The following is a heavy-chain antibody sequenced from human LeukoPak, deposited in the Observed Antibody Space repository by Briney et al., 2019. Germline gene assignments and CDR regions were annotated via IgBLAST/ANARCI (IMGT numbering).Heavy chain of an antibody. D-gene: IGHD2-2*01. CDR3: ARAEVVPAAIVGHDAFDI. CDR2: IIPIFGTA. Sequence: SVKVSCKASGGTFSSYAISWVRQAPGQGLEWMGGIIPIFGTANYAQKFQGRVTITADESTSTAYMELSSLRSEDTAVYYCARAEVVPAAIVGHDAFDIWGQGTMVTVSS. V-gene: IGHV1-69*01. J-gene: IGHJ3*02. CDR1: GGTFSSYA.